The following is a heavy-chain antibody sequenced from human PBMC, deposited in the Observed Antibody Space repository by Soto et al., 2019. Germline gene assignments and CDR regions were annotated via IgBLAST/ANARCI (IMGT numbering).Heavy chain of an antibody. CDR3: ARGNHRWLQLWYFDL. CDR1: GGTFSSYT. J-gene: IGHJ2*01. D-gene: IGHD5-12*01. CDR2: IIPIFGTA. V-gene: IGHV1-69*12. Sequence: QVQLVQSGAEVKKPGSSVTVSCKASGGTFSSYTISWVRQAPGQGLEWMGGIIPIFGTANYAQKFQGRVMITADESTRTAYMELSSLRAEDTAVYHCARGNHRWLQLWYFDLWGRGTLVTVSS.